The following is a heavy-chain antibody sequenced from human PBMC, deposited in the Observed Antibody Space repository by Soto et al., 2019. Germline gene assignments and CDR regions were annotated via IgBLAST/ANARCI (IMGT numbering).Heavy chain of an antibody. CDR3: ARGLRASFGVRLSYYYYGIDV. CDR2: ISHSGST. Sequence: SETLSLTCSLYYGSFSDYYWGWIRQSPGKGLEWIGEISHSGSTNYTPSLKSRVTISIDASKNQFSLKLTSVTAADTAVYYCARGLRASFGVRLSYYYYGIDVWGQGTTVTVSS. J-gene: IGHJ6*02. D-gene: IGHD3-10*01. V-gene: IGHV4-34*01. CDR1: YGSFSDYY.